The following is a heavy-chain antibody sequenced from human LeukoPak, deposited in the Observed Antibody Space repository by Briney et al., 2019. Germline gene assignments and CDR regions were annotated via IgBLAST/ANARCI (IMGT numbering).Heavy chain of an antibody. CDR1: GFTVSSNY. Sequence: GGSLRLSCAASGFTVSSNYMSWVRQAPGKGLEWVSVIYSGGSTYYADSVKGRFTISRDNSKNTLYLQMNSLRAEDTAVYYCARDGAGYSSGWYLYMDVWGKGTTVTVSS. D-gene: IGHD6-19*01. CDR3: ARDGAGYSSGWYLYMDV. J-gene: IGHJ6*03. CDR2: IYSGGST. V-gene: IGHV3-53*01.